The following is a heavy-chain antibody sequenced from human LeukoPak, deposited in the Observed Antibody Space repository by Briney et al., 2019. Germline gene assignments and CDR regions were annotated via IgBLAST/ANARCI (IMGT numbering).Heavy chain of an antibody. Sequence: SETLSLTCAVYGGSFSGYYWSWIRQPPGKGLEWIGEINHSGSTNYNPSLKSRVTISVDTSKNQFSLKLSSVTAADTAVYYCARAGAYYYDSSGYYHYWGQGTLVTVSS. CDR3: ARAGAYYYDSSGYYHY. J-gene: IGHJ4*02. CDR1: GGSFSGYY. CDR2: INHSGST. D-gene: IGHD3-22*01. V-gene: IGHV4-34*01.